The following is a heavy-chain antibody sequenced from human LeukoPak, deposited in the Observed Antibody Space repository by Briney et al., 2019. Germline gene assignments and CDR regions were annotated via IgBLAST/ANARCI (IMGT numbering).Heavy chain of an antibody. V-gene: IGHV3-23*01. Sequence: PGGSLRLSCAASGFTFSSYAMSWVRQAPGKGLEWVSAISGSGGSTYYADSVKGRFTISRDNSKNTLYLQMNSLRAEDTAVYYCAKEDYGRHDSSGYQPFDYWGQGTLVTVSS. CDR2: ISGSGGST. J-gene: IGHJ4*02. CDR3: AKEDYGRHDSSGYQPFDY. CDR1: GFTFSSYA. D-gene: IGHD3-22*01.